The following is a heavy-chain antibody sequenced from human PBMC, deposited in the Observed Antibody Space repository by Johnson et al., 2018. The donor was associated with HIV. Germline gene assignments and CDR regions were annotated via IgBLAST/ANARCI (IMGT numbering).Heavy chain of an antibody. CDR2: ISYDGSNK. CDR1: GFTFSSYG. D-gene: IGHD1-26*01. Sequence: QVQLVESGGGVVQPGRSLRLSCAASGFTFSSYGMHWVRQAPGKGLEWVAVISYDGSNKYSADSVKGRFTISRDNSKNTLYLQMNSLRADDTAVYYCARDGEWELEDAFDIWGQGTMVTVSS. CDR3: ARDGEWELEDAFDI. J-gene: IGHJ3*02. V-gene: IGHV3-30*03.